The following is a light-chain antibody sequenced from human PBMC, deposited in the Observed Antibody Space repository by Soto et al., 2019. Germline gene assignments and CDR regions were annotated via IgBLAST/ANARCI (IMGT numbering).Light chain of an antibody. Sequence: EIVLTQSPGTLSLSPGERATLSCRASQSVSSSSLAWYQQKPGQTPRLLIYGASSRATGSPDRFSGSGSGTVFTLTISRLEPEDFAVYYCQQYGSSRWTFGQGTKVEIK. CDR2: GAS. J-gene: IGKJ1*01. CDR1: QSVSSSS. CDR3: QQYGSSRWT. V-gene: IGKV3-20*01.